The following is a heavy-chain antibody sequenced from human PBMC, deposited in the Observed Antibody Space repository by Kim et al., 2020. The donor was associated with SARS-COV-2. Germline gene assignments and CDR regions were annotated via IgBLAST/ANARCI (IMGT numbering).Heavy chain of an antibody. Sequence: GGSLRLSCAVSGFTIGQTWMTWVRQAPGKGLEWVADINEDGSLGYYADSVRGRFTVSKDKPKNSLYLEMDNLRGEDTAVYYCARNLGWYRLDSWGQGTLVIVSS. CDR2: INEDGSLG. CDR1: GFTIGQTW. CDR3: ARNLGWYRLDS. V-gene: IGHV3-7*03. D-gene: IGHD6-19*01. J-gene: IGHJ4*02.